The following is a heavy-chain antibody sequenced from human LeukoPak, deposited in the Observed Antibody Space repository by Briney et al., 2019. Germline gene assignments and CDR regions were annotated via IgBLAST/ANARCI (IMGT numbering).Heavy chain of an antibody. CDR2: FDPEDGET. J-gene: IGHJ4*02. Sequence: ASVKVSCKVSGYTLTELSMHWVRQAPGKGREWVGGFDPEDGETIYAQKFQGRVTMTEDTSTDTAYMELSSLRSEDTAVYYCATDCGRRWELPDGYWGQGTLVTVSS. CDR1: GYTLTELS. V-gene: IGHV1-24*01. CDR3: ATDCGRRWELPDGY. D-gene: IGHD1-26*01.